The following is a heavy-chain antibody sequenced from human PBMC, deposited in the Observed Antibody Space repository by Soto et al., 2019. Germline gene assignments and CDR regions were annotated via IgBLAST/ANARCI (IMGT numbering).Heavy chain of an antibody. CDR1: GYTFTSYG. CDR3: ASYIHDYGAYLDY. V-gene: IGHV1-18*01. Sequence: QVQLVQSGAEVKKPGASVKVSCKASGYTFTSYGISCVRQAPGQGLEWMGWISAYTGNTNYAQKLQGRVTMTTDTSTSPAYVGLRCLRADGTAVYCWASYIHDYGAYLDYWGKGTLVTVSS. J-gene: IGHJ4*02. CDR2: ISAYTGNT. D-gene: IGHD4-17*01.